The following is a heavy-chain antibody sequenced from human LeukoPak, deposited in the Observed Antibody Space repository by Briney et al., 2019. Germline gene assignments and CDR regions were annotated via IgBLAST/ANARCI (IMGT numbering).Heavy chain of an antibody. J-gene: IGHJ4*02. D-gene: IGHD6-19*01. CDR1: GYTFTGYY. V-gene: IGHV1-2*02. Sequence: ASVKVSCKASGYTFTGYYMHWVRQAPGQGLEWMGWINPNSGGTNYAQKFQGRVTMTRDTSISTAYMELSKLRSDDTAVYYCARDRTRTGYSSGWYHDYWGQGTLVTVAS. CDR3: ARDRTRTGYSSGWYHDY. CDR2: INPNSGGT.